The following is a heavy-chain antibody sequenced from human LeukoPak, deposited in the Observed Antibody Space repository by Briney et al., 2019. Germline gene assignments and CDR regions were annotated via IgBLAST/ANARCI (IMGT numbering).Heavy chain of an antibody. CDR3: ARGLAPASTAMVPYFDY. CDR1: GFTVSSNY. D-gene: IGHD5-18*01. Sequence: PGGSLRLSCAASGFTVSSNYMNWVRQAPGKGLEWVSDISSSSSTTYYTDSVKGRFTISRDNAKNSLYLQMNSLRAEDTAVYYCARGLAPASTAMVPYFDYWGQGTLVTVSS. J-gene: IGHJ4*02. V-gene: IGHV3-48*01. CDR2: ISSSSSTT.